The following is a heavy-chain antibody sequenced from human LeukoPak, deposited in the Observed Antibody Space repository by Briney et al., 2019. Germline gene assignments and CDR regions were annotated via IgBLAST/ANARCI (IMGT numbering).Heavy chain of an antibody. D-gene: IGHD6-13*01. J-gene: IGHJ4*02. V-gene: IGHV3-7*01. Sequence: GGSLRLSCAASGFTFSNYWMSWVRQAPGKGLEWVANIKEDGSEKYYVDSVKGRSTISRDNARNSLYLQMNSLRAEDTAVYYCASGRQLGYWGQGTLVTISS. CDR2: IKEDGSEK. CDR3: ASGRQLGY. CDR1: GFTFSNYW.